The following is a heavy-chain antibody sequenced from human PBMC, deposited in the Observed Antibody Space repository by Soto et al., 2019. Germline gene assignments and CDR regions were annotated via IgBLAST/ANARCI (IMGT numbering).Heavy chain of an antibody. J-gene: IGHJ6*04. CDR1: GFTFSSYA. Sequence: GGSLRLSCAASGFTFSSYAMSWVRQAPGKGLEWVSAISGSGGSTYYADSVKGRFTISRDNSKNTLYLQMNSLRAEDTAVYYCAKDRGGISGGSHYYYYGXDVWGKGTTVTVSS. CDR2: ISGSGGST. D-gene: IGHD3-10*01. CDR3: AKDRGGISGGSHYYYYGXDV. V-gene: IGHV3-23*01.